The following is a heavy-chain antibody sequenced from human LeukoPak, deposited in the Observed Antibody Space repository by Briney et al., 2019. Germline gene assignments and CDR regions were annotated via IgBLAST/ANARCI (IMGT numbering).Heavy chain of an antibody. CDR3: ARGARGVAGASYFDY. Sequence: GGSLRLSCAASGFTFSDHYMDWVRQAPGKGLEWVGRSRNKPNSYTTEYAASVKGRFTISRDDSKNSLYLQMNSLKTEDTAVYYCARGARGVAGASYFDYWGQGTLVTVSS. CDR2: SRNKPNSYTT. J-gene: IGHJ4*02. V-gene: IGHV3-72*01. CDR1: GFTFSDHY. D-gene: IGHD1-26*01.